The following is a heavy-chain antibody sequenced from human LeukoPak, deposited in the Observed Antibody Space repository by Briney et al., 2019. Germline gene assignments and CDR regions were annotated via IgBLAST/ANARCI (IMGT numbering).Heavy chain of an antibody. CDR1: GGSISSGGYY. V-gene: IGHV4-31*03. CDR3: ARERAYCGGDCPTFDY. J-gene: IGHJ4*02. Sequence: KPSETLSLTCTVSGGSISSGGYYWSWIRQHPGKGLEWIGYIYYSGSTYYNPSLKSRVTISVDTSKNQFSLKLSSVTAADTAVYYCARERAYCGGDCPTFDYWGQGTLVIVSS. CDR2: IYYSGST. D-gene: IGHD2-21*02.